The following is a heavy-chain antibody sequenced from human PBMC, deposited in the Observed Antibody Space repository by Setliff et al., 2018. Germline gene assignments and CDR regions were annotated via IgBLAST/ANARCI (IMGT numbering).Heavy chain of an antibody. CDR2: LYTGGST. CDR3: ARAGDRGLGGMDV. CDR1: GGSISSYY. V-gene: IGHV4-4*07. D-gene: IGHD7-27*01. J-gene: IGHJ6*02. Sequence: PSETLSLTCTVSGGSISSYYWSWIRQPAGKGLEWIGRLYTGGSTNYNPALKSRVSFSVDASKNHFSLKLNDVTAADTAVYYCARAGDRGLGGMDVWGQGTTVTVSS.